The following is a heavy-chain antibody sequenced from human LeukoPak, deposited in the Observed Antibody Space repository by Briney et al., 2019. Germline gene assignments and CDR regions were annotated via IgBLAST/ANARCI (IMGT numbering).Heavy chain of an antibody. CDR1: GFTFRSYA. Sequence: GGSLRLSCAASGFTFRSYAMSWVRQAPGKGLEWVSAISGSGGSTYYADSVKGRFTISRDNSKTTLYLQMNGLRAEDTAVYYCAKEEEKGVVLEHNHDYWGQGTLVTVSS. D-gene: IGHD2-15*01. J-gene: IGHJ4*02. V-gene: IGHV3-23*01. CDR3: AKEEEKGVVLEHNHDY. CDR2: ISGSGGST.